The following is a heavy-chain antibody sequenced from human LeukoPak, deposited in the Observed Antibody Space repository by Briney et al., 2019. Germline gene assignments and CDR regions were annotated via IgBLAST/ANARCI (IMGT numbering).Heavy chain of an antibody. Sequence: PGGSLRLSCAASGFTFSSYAMHWVRQAPGKGLEWVAVISYDGSNKYYADSVKGRFTISRDNSKNTLYLQMNSLRAEDTAVYYCARAYYDSSGYYYSPAYWGQGTLVTVSS. J-gene: IGHJ4*02. CDR1: GFTFSSYA. CDR3: ARAYYDSSGYYYSPAY. V-gene: IGHV3-30-3*01. CDR2: ISYDGSNK. D-gene: IGHD3-22*01.